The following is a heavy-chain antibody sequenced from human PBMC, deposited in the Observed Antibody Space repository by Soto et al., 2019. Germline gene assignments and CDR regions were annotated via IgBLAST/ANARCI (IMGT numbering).Heavy chain of an antibody. D-gene: IGHD4-17*01. V-gene: IGHV4-59*08. CDR1: GGSISSYY. Sequence: SETLSLTCTVSGGSISSYYWSWIRQPPGKGLEWIGYIYYSGSTNYNPSLKSRVTIYVDTTKNQFSLKLSSVTAADTAVYYCARHNGDYFWFDPWGQGTLVTVSS. J-gene: IGHJ5*02. CDR3: ARHNGDYFWFDP. CDR2: IYYSGST.